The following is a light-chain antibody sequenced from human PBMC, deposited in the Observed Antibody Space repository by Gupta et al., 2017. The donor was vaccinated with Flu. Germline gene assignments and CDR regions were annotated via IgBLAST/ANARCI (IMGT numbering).Light chain of an antibody. V-gene: IGKV3-20*01. CDR3: QQYGSSPLT. CDR2: GAS. J-gene: IGKJ4*01. CDR1: QSVSSSY. Sequence: EIVLTQSPGPLSLSPGERATLSCRASQSVSSSYLAWYQQKPGQAPRLLIYGASSRATGIPDRFGGSGSGTDFTLTISRLEPEDFAVYYCQQYGSSPLTFGGGTKVEIK.